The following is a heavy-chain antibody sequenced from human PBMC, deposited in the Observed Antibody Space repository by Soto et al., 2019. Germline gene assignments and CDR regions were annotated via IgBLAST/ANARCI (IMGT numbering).Heavy chain of an antibody. CDR1: GGTFSSYA. CDR3: ARKYCSSNSCYDYFYGMDV. Sequence: SVKVSCKASGGTFSSYAISWVRQAPGQGLEWMGGIIPIFGTANYAQKFQGRVTITADESTSTAYMEMSSLISEDTAVYYRARKYCSSNSCYDYFYGMDVWGQGTTVTVS. V-gene: IGHV1-69*13. D-gene: IGHD2-2*01. CDR2: IIPIFGTA. J-gene: IGHJ6*02.